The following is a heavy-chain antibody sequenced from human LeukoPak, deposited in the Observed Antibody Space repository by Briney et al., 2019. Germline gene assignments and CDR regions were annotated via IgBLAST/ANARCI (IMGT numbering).Heavy chain of an antibody. CDR3: AKASSGWYDFDS. CDR2: ISGSGGTT. V-gene: IGHV3-23*01. Sequence: QSGGSLRLSCAASGFTFSSYAMSWVRQAPGKGLEWVSAISGSGGTTYYADSVKGRFTISRDEPKNTLYLQMNSLRAEDTAVYYCAKASSGWYDFDSWGQGTLVTVSS. D-gene: IGHD6-19*01. J-gene: IGHJ4*02. CDR1: GFTFSSYA.